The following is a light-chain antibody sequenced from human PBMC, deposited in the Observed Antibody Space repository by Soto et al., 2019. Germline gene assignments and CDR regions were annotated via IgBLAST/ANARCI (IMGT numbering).Light chain of an antibody. CDR2: EVS. Sequence: QSALTQPASVSGSPGQSITISCTGTSSDVGGYNYVSWYQQHPGKAPKLMIYEVSNRPSGVSNRFSGSKSGNTASLTISGLQAEDEADYYCSSYIRSSSSWVFGGGTKVTVL. V-gene: IGLV2-14*01. CDR3: SSYIRSSSSWV. CDR1: SSDVGGYNY. J-gene: IGLJ3*02.